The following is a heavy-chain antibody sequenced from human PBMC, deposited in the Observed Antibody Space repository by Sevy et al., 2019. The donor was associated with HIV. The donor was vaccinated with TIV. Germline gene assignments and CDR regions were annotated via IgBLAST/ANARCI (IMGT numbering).Heavy chain of an antibody. V-gene: IGHV3-49*03. Sequence: GGSLRLSCTASGFTFGDYAMSWFRQAPGKGLEWVGFIGSKAYGGTTEYAASVKGRFTISRDDSKSIAYLQMNSLKTEDTAVYYCTRSRITIRSYGMDVWGQGTTVTVSS. J-gene: IGHJ6*02. D-gene: IGHD3-9*01. CDR2: IGSKAYGGTT. CDR3: TRSRITIRSYGMDV. CDR1: GFTFGDYA.